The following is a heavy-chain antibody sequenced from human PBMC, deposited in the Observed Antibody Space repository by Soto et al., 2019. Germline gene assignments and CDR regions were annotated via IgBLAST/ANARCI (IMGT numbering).Heavy chain of an antibody. J-gene: IGHJ2*01. Sequence: QMQLVESGGGLVKPGGSLRLSCAASGFNFGDYYMSWVRQAPGKGLEWVSFVSSTGSYTKYSDSVGGRFTVSRDNGKNSLHLQLNSLRVEDTAVYYCARLRVGANWYFDLWGRGTLVTVSS. D-gene: IGHD1-26*01. CDR3: ARLRVGANWYFDL. CDR1: GFNFGDYY. CDR2: VSSTGSYT. V-gene: IGHV3-11*06.